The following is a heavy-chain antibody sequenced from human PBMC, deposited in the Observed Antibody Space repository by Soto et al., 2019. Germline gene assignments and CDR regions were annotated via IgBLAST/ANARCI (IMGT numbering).Heavy chain of an antibody. Sequence: GGSLRLSCAASGFTFSSYSMNWVRQAPGKGLEWVSYISSSSSTIYYADSVKGRFTISRDNAKNSLYLQMNSLRDEDTAVYYCARHSMVRGGTQFDIWGQGTMVTVSS. CDR3: ARHSMVRGGTQFDI. CDR2: ISSSSSTI. CDR1: GFTFSSYS. V-gene: IGHV3-48*02. J-gene: IGHJ3*02. D-gene: IGHD3-10*01.